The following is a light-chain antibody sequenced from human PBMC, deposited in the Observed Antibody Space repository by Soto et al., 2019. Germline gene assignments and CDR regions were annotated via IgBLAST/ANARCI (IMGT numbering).Light chain of an antibody. CDR1: QSVGRDY. J-gene: IGKJ4*01. Sequence: EIVLTQSPGTLSLSPGDRATLSCRASQSVGRDYLAWFQHKAGQAPRLLVHGASNRATGIPDRFSGSGSGTDFILTITRLEPEDFAAYYCHQYATDPLTFGGGTKVEI. CDR2: GAS. CDR3: HQYATDPLT. V-gene: IGKV3-20*01.